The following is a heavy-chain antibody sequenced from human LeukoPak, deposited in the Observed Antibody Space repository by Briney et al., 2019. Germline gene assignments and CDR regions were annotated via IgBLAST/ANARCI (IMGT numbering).Heavy chain of an antibody. Sequence: GGSLRLSCADSGFTFSSHWMHWVRQAPGKGLVWVSRIKYDASSTSYADSVKGRFTISRDNAKNTLYLQMNSLRAEDTAVYYCARDQWWQFIAVAITSYFDCWGQGTLVTVSS. V-gene: IGHV3-74*01. D-gene: IGHD6-19*01. CDR2: IKYDASST. J-gene: IGHJ4*02. CDR3: ARDQWWQFIAVAITSYFDC. CDR1: GFTFSSHW.